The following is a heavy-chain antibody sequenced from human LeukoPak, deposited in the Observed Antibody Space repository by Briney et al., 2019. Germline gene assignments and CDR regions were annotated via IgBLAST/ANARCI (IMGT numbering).Heavy chain of an antibody. J-gene: IGHJ6*03. Sequence: PSETLSLTCAVYGGSLSGYYWSWFRQPPGKGLEWIGEINHSGSTNYNPSLKSRVTISVDTSKNQFSLKLSSVTAADTAVYYCAGGVGGAIYGYYYMDGWGKGTTVTVSS. CDR1: GGSLSGYY. D-gene: IGHD1-26*01. V-gene: IGHV4-34*01. CDR3: AGGVGGAIYGYYYMDG. CDR2: INHSGST.